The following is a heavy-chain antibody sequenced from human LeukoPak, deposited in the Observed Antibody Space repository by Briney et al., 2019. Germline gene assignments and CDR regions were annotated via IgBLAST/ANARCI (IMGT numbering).Heavy chain of an antibody. CDR2: ISYDGSNK. D-gene: IGHD3-10*01. V-gene: IGHV3-30*18. Sequence: GGSLRLSCAASGFTFSSYGMHWVRQAPGKGLEWVAVISYDGSNKYYADSVKGRFTISRDNSKNTLYLQMNSLRAEDTAVYYCAKDVDWDGSGSYSLDYWGQGTLVTVSS. CDR3: AKDVDWDGSGSYSLDY. J-gene: IGHJ4*02. CDR1: GFTFSSYG.